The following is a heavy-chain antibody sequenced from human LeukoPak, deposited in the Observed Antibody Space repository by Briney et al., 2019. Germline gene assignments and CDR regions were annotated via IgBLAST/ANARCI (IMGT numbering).Heavy chain of an antibody. J-gene: IGHJ4*02. D-gene: IGHD1-26*01. V-gene: IGHV3-23*01. CDR1: GFTFSTYG. CDR3: ARGPAANSGNYYAGDY. Sequence: GGSLRLSCEASGFTFSTYGINWVRQAPGKGLEWVSAISGSGGSTYYADSVKGRFTISRDNSKNTLYLQMNSLKSEDSAAYYCARGPAANSGNYYAGDYWGQGTLVTVSS. CDR2: ISGSGGST.